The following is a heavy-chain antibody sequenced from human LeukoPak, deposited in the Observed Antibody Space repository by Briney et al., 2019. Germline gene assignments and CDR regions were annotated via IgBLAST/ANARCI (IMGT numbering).Heavy chain of an antibody. CDR1: GYTFTSYG. CDR2: ISAYNGDT. D-gene: IGHD2-15*01. Sequence: GASVKVSCKASGYTFTSYGISWVRQAPGQGLEWMGWISAYNGDTNYAQKLQGRVTMTTDTSTSTAYMELRSLRSDDTAVYYCARDLVVVVVAATVGWFDTWGQGTLVTVSS. V-gene: IGHV1-18*01. J-gene: IGHJ5*02. CDR3: ARDLVVVVVAATVGWFDT.